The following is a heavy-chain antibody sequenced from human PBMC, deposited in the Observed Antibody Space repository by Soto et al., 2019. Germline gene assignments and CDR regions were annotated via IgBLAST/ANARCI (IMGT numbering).Heavy chain of an antibody. CDR3: VREGHYYFDY. CDR1: GFTFSAYE. V-gene: IGHV3-48*03. CDR2: ISKSGGTT. J-gene: IGHJ4*02. Sequence: GGSLRLSCAASGFTFSAYELHWVRQAPGQGLEWVSYISKSGGTTYYADSVKGRFTISRDDAKNSVYLQMSSLRPEDMAVYKCVREGHYYFDYWGQGALVTVSS.